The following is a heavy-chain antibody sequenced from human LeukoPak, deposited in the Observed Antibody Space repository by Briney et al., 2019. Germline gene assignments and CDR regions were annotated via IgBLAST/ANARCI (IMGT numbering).Heavy chain of an antibody. D-gene: IGHD3-22*01. V-gene: IGHV1-8*01. J-gene: IGHJ3*02. CDR2: MNPNSGNT. Sequence: GASVKVSCKASGYTFTSYDINWVRQATGQGLEWMGWMNPNSGNTGYAQKFQGRVTMTKNTSISTAYMELSSLRSEDTAVYYCAREGVVIPDASDIWGQGTMVTVSS. CDR3: AREGVVIPDASDI. CDR1: GYTFTSYD.